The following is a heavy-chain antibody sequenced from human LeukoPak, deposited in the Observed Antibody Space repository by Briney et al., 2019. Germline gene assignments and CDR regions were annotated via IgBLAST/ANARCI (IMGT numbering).Heavy chain of an antibody. D-gene: IGHD6-19*01. CDR2: INHSGST. Sequence: SETLSLTCAVYGGSFSGYYWSWIRQPPGKGLEWIGEINHSGSTNYNPSLKSRVTISVDTSKNQFSLKLSSVTAADTAVYYCARGLYNSGWHGPWFDPWGQGTLVTVSS. CDR3: ARGLYNSGWHGPWFDP. V-gene: IGHV4-34*01. J-gene: IGHJ5*02. CDR1: GGSFSGYY.